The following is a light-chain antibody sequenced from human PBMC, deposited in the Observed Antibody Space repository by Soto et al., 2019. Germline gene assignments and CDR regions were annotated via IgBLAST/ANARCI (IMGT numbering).Light chain of an antibody. J-gene: IGKJ1*01. V-gene: IGKV3-20*01. CDR1: QSVSSSY. CDR3: QQYRSSRT. Sequence: EIVLTQSPGTLSLSPGERATLSCRASQSVSSSYLAWYQQKPGQAPRLLIYGASSRATGIPDRFSGSGSGTDFPLTISRLEPEDFAVYYCQQYRSSRTFGQGTKVEIK. CDR2: GAS.